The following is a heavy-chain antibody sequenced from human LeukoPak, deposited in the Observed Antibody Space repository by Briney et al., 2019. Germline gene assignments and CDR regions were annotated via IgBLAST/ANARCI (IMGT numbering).Heavy chain of an antibody. J-gene: IGHJ1*01. CDR3: ARDESTSILWW. Sequence: ASVKVSCKASGYTFINYYMHWVRQPPAQGLEWMGIINPSGGSTSYAQKFQGRVTMTRDTSTSTVYMELSSLRSEDTAVYYCARDESTSILWWWGQGTLVTVSS. V-gene: IGHV1-46*01. CDR1: GYTFINYY. D-gene: IGHD2-21*01. CDR2: INPSGGST.